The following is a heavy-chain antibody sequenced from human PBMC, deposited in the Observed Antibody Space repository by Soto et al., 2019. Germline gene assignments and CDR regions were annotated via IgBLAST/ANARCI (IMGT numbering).Heavy chain of an antibody. D-gene: IGHD4-17*01. J-gene: IGHJ4*02. CDR1: GYSLSSGYF. Sequence: AVSGYSLSSGYFWTWIRQPPGKGLEWIGYIYYSGRTNYNPSLKSRVSISVDTSKNHFSLQLRSVTAADTAVYYCARVGGDDFGDSGGFDYWGQGTLVTVSS. V-gene: IGHV4-61*03. CDR3: ARVGGDDFGDSGGFDY. CDR2: IYYSGRT.